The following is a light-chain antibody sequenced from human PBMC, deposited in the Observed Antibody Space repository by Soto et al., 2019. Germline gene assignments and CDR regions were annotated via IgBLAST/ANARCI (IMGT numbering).Light chain of an antibody. Sequence: IQMTHPPSAGAGSVGDTVTRTSLASQTVGGWLAWYQQKPGKVPKLLIYATSTLHSGVPSRFSGSGSGTDFTLTISSLQPEDFATYYCQQTHSHPHYFGTGTKVDIK. CDR2: ATS. CDR3: QQTHSHPHY. V-gene: IGKV1-12*01. CDR1: QTVGGW. J-gene: IGKJ3*01.